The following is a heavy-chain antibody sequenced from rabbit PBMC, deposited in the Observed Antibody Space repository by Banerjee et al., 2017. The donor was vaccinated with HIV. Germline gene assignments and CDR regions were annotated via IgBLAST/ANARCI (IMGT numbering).Heavy chain of an antibody. D-gene: IGHD3-1*01. CDR2: IYTGSGST. CDR1: GFSLSNNYV. Sequence: QSLQESGGGLFQPGGSLALTCKASGFSLSNNYVMCWVRQAPGKGLEWIGCIYTGSGSTYYASWAKGRFTISKSSSTTVTLQMTSLTAADTATYFCAKSVWSPAWNLWGPGTLVTVS. V-gene: IGHV1S40*01. CDR3: AKSVWSPAWNL. J-gene: IGHJ4*01.